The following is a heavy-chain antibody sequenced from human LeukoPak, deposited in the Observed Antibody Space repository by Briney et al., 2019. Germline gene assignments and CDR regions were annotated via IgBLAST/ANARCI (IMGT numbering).Heavy chain of an antibody. CDR1: GFTFSSYA. J-gene: IGHJ6*02. V-gene: IGHV3-53*01. CDR3: ARARGSYYYGMDV. D-gene: IGHD3-16*01. Sequence: GGSLRLSCAASGFTFSSYAMSWVRQAPGKGLEWVSVIYSGGSTYYADSVKGRFTISRDNSKNTLYLQMNSLRAEDTAVYYCARARGSYYYGMDVWGQGTTVTVSS. CDR2: IYSGGST.